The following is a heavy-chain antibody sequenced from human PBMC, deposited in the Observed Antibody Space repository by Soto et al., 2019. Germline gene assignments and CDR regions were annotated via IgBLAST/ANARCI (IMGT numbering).Heavy chain of an antibody. D-gene: IGHD2-21*01. CDR3: AIESDGGY. V-gene: IGHV3-23*01. CDR1: GFNFSTFT. J-gene: IGHJ4*02. CDR2: ISATTGNT. Sequence: EVRLLESGGGLVQPGGSLRLSCAASGFNFSTFTMIWVRQAPGKGLEWVSGISATTGNTYYADSVKGRFTISRDNFENTLFLQMNNLRAEDTALYYCAIESDGGYWGQGPWSPSLQ.